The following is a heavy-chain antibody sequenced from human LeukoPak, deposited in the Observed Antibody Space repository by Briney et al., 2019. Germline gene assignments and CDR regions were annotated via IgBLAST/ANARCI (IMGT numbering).Heavy chain of an antibody. J-gene: IGHJ4*02. CDR2: IYSGGGT. V-gene: IGHV3-66*01. D-gene: IGHD2/OR15-2a*01. CDR1: DFTVSTNF. CDR3: ARVAPGRCSGNSANSCFPYFDN. Sequence: PGGSLRLSCAASDFTVSTNFMSWVRQAPEKGLEWVSIIYSGGGTYYVDSVKGRFTISRDNSKNTLYLQMNTLRAEDTAVYYCARVAPGRCSGNSANSCFPYFDNWGQGTLVSVPS.